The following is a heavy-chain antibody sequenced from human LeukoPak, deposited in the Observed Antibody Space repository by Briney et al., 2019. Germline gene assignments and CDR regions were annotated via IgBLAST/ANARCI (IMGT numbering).Heavy chain of an antibody. J-gene: IGHJ5*02. CDR2: IYYSGNI. Sequence: SETLSLTCTVSGGSISSSGYYWGWIRQPPGKGPEWIGSIYYSGNIYYNPSLKSRVTISVDTSKNQFSLKLSSVTAADTAVYYCARARPEVGWFDPWGQGTLVTVSS. CDR1: GGSISSSGYY. D-gene: IGHD2-2*01. V-gene: IGHV4-39*07. CDR3: ARARPEVGWFDP.